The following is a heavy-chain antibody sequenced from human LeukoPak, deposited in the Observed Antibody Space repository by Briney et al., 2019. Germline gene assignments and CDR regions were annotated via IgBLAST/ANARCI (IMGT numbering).Heavy chain of an antibody. Sequence: GRSLRLSCAASGFTFSSYAMHWVRQAPGTALELAAVISYDGSNKYYADSVKGRFTISRDNSKNTLYLQMNSLRAEDTAVYYCARGNYYGSGSYQPPFDYWGQGTLVTVSS. CDR2: ISYDGSNK. CDR3: ARGNYYGSGSYQPPFDY. J-gene: IGHJ4*02. CDR1: GFTFSSYA. V-gene: IGHV3-30*04. D-gene: IGHD3-10*01.